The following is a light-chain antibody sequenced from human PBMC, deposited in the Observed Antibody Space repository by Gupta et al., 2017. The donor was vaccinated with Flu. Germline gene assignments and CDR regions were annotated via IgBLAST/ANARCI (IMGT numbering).Light chain of an antibody. CDR2: CSY. CDR3: AAWDDSLNGHYV. J-gene: IGLJ1*01. Sequence: SSNIGSNAVNWYQQVAGTSPKLLICCSYQRPSGVPGRFAGSKSGTSASLAISGLQSEDEADYYCAAWDDSLNGHYVFGTGTKVTVL. V-gene: IGLV1-44*01. CDR1: SSNIGSNA.